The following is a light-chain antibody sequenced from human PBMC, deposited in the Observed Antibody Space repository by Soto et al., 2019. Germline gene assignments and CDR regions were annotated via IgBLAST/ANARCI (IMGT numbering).Light chain of an antibody. CDR1: QSVSSH. J-gene: IGKJ1*01. V-gene: IGKV3-15*01. CDR3: QHYDVWPLT. Sequence: EIVLTQSSATLSVSPGGGATLSCRASQSVSSHLAWYQQKPGQGPRLLIYDASTRATGIPARFSGSGSGTEFTLTISSLQSEDFGVYYCQHYDVWPLTFGQGTKV. CDR2: DAS.